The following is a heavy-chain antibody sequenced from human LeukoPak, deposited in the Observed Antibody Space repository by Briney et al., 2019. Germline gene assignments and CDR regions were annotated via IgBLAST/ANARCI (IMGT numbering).Heavy chain of an antibody. CDR3: ARDLFDP. CDR1: GGSISSGSYY. J-gene: IGHJ5*02. CDR2: IYTSGST. Sequence: SQTLSLTCTVSGGSISSGSYYWSWIRQPAGKGLEWIGRIYTSGSTNYNPPLKSRVTISVDTSKNQFSLKLSSVTAADTAVYYCARDLFDPWGQGTLVTVSS. V-gene: IGHV4-61*02.